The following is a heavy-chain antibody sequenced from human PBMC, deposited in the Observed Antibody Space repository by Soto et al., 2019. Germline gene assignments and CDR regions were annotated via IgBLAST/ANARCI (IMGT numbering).Heavy chain of an antibody. CDR3: AREDLPIVVVPAASDYYYYYGMDV. J-gene: IGHJ6*02. D-gene: IGHD2-2*01. Sequence: PGGSLRLSCAASGFTFSSYGMHWVRQAPGKGLEWVAVIWYDGSNKYYADSVKGRFTISRDNSKNTLYLQMNSLRAEDTAVYYCAREDLPIVVVPAASDYYYYYGMDVWGQGTTVTVSS. V-gene: IGHV3-33*01. CDR2: IWYDGSNK. CDR1: GFTFSSYG.